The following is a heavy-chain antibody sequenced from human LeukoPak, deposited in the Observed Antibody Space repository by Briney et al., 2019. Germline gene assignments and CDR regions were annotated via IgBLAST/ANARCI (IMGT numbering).Heavy chain of an antibody. CDR3: ARRTSGSYSPIDY. D-gene: IGHD1-26*01. CDR2: IYHSGSI. Sequence: SETLSLACAVSGYSISSGYYWGWIRQPPGKGLEWIGSIYHSGSIYYNPSLKSRVTISVDPSKNQLSLKLSSVTAADTAVYYCARRTSGSYSPIDYWGQGTLVTVSS. V-gene: IGHV4-38-2*01. J-gene: IGHJ4*02. CDR1: GYSISSGYY.